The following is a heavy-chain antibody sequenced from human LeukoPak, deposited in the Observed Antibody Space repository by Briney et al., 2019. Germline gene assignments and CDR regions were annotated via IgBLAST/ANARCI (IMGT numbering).Heavy chain of an antibody. CDR1: GYSFTTYG. V-gene: IGHV7-81*01. CDR3: AREGEGDGYNLGY. J-gene: IGHJ4*02. CDR2: FNTYTGNP. D-gene: IGHD5-24*01. Sequence: ASVKVSCKASGYSFTTYGMNWVPQAPGQGLEWMGWFNTYTGNPTYAQGFTGRFVFSMDTSASTAYLQISSLKAEDMAMYYCAREGEGDGYNLGYWGQGTLVTVSS.